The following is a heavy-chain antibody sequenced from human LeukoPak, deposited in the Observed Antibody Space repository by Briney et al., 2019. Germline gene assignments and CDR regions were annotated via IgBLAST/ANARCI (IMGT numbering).Heavy chain of an antibody. CDR3: AKDLPAMTIYYYYGMDV. D-gene: IGHD5-18*01. CDR1: GFTFDDYA. V-gene: IGHV3-43*02. J-gene: IGHJ6*02. CDR2: ISGDGGST. Sequence: GGSLRLSCAASGFTFDDYAMHWVRQAPGQGLEWVSLISGDGGSTYYADSVKGRFTISRDNSKNSLYLQMNSLRTEDTALYYCAKDLPAMTIYYYYGMDVWGQGTTVTVSS.